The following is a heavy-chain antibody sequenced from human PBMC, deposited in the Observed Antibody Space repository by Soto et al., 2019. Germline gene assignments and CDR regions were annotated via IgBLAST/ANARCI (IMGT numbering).Heavy chain of an antibody. Sequence: QVQLVESGGGVVQPGTSLRLSCAASGFTSSSFVIHWVRQAPGKGLEWLAVISSDGNNQYYADSVKGRFTISRDNCKKTLYLHVNSLRAEDTAVYFCAKERGVLDAFDIWGQGTMVTVS. CDR3: AKERGVLDAFDI. J-gene: IGHJ3*02. CDR1: GFTSSSFV. V-gene: IGHV3-30*18. CDR2: ISSDGNNQ. D-gene: IGHD3-10*01.